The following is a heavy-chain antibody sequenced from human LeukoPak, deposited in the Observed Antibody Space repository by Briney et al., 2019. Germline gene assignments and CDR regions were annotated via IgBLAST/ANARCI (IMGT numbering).Heavy chain of an antibody. Sequence: TGGSLRLSCAASGFTFSIYAMHWVRQAPGKGLEWVAVISYDGSNKYYADSVKGRFTISRDNSKNTLYLQMNSLRAEDTAVYYCARRDSSGSLDFDYWGQGTLVTVSS. CDR2: ISYDGSNK. CDR1: GFTFSIYA. J-gene: IGHJ4*02. CDR3: ARRDSSGSLDFDY. D-gene: IGHD3-22*01. V-gene: IGHV3-30-3*01.